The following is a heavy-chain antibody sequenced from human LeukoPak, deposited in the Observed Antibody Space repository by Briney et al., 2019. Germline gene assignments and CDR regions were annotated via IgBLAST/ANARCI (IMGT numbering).Heavy chain of an antibody. CDR3: AYYGGNSGFDY. J-gene: IGHJ4*02. V-gene: IGHV1-2*02. CDR1: GYTFTGYY. D-gene: IGHD4-23*01. Sequence: GASVKVSCKASGYTFTGYYMHWVRQAPGQGLEWMGWINPNSCGTNYAQKFQGRVTMTRDTSISTAYMELSRLRSDDTAVYYCAYYGGNSGFDYWGQGTLVTVSS. CDR2: INPNSCGT.